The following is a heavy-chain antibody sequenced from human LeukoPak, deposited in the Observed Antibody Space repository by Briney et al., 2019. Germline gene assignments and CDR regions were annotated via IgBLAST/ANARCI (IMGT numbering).Heavy chain of an antibody. CDR2: IYYTGNT. D-gene: IGHD3/OR15-3a*01. Sequence: SETLSLTCTVSGDSISTSNSYWGWIRQPPGKALESIGSIYYTGNTYYNASLKSQVSISIDTSKNQFSLKLTSVTAADTAVYYCARQTGSGLFILPGGQGTLVTVSS. CDR3: ARQTGSGLFILP. CDR1: GDSISTSNSY. J-gene: IGHJ4*02. V-gene: IGHV4-39*01.